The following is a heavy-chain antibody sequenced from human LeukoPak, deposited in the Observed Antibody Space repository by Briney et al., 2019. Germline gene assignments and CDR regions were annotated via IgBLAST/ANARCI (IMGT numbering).Heavy chain of an antibody. J-gene: IGHJ5*02. Sequence: KPGGSLRLSCAASGFTFSDYYMSWIRQAPGKGLEWVSYISSSGSTIYYADSVKGRFTISRDNAKNSLYLQMNSLRAEDTAVYYCARDSIFGVVIKYNWFDPWGQGTLVTVSS. CDR2: ISSSGSTI. CDR1: GFTFSDYY. D-gene: IGHD3-3*01. V-gene: IGHV3-11*04. CDR3: ARDSIFGVVIKYNWFDP.